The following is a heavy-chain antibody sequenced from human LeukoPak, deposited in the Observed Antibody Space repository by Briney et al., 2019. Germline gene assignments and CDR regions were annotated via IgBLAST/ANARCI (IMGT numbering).Heavy chain of an antibody. V-gene: IGHV1-2*02. Sequence: GASVKVSCKASGYSFTGYYMYWVRQAPAQGLEWMGWINPNSGGTNYAQNFQGRVTMTRDTSISTAYMELSRLRSDDTAVYYCASAPLVYCSGGSCHKGYFQHWGQGTLVTVSS. J-gene: IGHJ1*01. CDR2: INPNSGGT. CDR1: GYSFTGYY. CDR3: ASAPLVYCSGGSCHKGYFQH. D-gene: IGHD2-15*01.